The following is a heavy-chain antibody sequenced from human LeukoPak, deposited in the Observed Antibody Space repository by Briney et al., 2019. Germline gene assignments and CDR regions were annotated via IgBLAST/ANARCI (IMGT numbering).Heavy chain of an antibody. CDR3: ARNPFGGSYWLDNNWFDP. CDR2: ISWNSGSI. CDR1: GFTFDDYA. Sequence: PGRSLRLSCAASGFTFDDYAMHWVRQAPGKGLEWVSGISWNSGSIAYADSVKGRFTISRDNAKNSLYLQMNSLRAEGTAVYYCARNPFGGSYWLDNNWFDPWGQGTLVTVSS. V-gene: IGHV3-9*01. D-gene: IGHD1-26*01. J-gene: IGHJ5*02.